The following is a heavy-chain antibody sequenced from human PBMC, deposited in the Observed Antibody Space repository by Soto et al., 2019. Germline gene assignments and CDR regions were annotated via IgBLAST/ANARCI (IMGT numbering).Heavy chain of an antibody. Sequence: QITLKESGPTLVKPTQTLTLTCTFSGFSLTTNGVGVGWIRQPPGQALEWLALIFWNDDKRYSPSLKNKLTISKDTSKSQVVLTMTNLDPVDTATYYCARMFDAFDFWGQGTMVTVSS. J-gene: IGHJ3*01. D-gene: IGHD3-10*02. CDR3: ARMFDAFDF. CDR1: GFSLTTNGVG. CDR2: IFWNDDK. V-gene: IGHV2-5*01.